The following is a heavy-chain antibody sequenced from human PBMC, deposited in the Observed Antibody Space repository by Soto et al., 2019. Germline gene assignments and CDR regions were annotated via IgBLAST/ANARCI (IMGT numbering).Heavy chain of an antibody. CDR1: GDTFTSHW. CDR3: VRPQAKELGTIRGAFDI. CDR2: IYPADSDT. J-gene: IGHJ3*02. V-gene: IGHV5-51*01. D-gene: IGHD3-10*01. Sequence: GESLKISCRGSGDTFTSHWIAWVRQMPGKGLELMGLIYPADSDTRYSPSFEGQVTISVDKSISTAYLQWSFLKASDTAMYYCVRPQAKELGTIRGAFDIWGQGTKVTVSS.